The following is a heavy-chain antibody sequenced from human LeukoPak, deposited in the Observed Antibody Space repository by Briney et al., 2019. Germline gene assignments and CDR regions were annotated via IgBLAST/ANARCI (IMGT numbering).Heavy chain of an antibody. Sequence: GGSLRLSCAASGFTFSSYAMSWVRQAPGKGLEWVSAISGSGGSTYYADSVKGRFTISRDNSKNTLYVQMNSLRAEDTAVYYCAKRGYSYVKVGYWGQGTLVTVSS. D-gene: IGHD5-18*01. CDR3: AKRGYSYVKVGY. CDR1: GFTFSSYA. CDR2: ISGSGGST. J-gene: IGHJ4*02. V-gene: IGHV3-23*01.